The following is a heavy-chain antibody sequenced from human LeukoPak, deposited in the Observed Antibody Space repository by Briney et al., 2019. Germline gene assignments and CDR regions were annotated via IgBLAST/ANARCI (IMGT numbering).Heavy chain of an antibody. CDR2: ISSSGRTI. V-gene: IGHV3-48*03. CDR3: ARDNQWYFDY. Sequence: PGGSLRLSCAAFGFTFSSYEMNWVRQAPGKGLEWVSYISSSGRTILYADSVKGRFTISRDNAKNTLSLHMNSLRAEDTAVYYCARDNQWYFDYWGQGTLVTVSS. J-gene: IGHJ4*02. D-gene: IGHD6-19*01. CDR1: GFTFSSYE.